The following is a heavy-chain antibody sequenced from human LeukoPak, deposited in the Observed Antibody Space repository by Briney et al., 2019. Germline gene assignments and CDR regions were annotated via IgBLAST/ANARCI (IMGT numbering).Heavy chain of an antibody. CDR3: ARSLYCSGRRCYSGGSWLDP. CDR1: GYFISILYD. D-gene: IGHD2-15*01. J-gene: IGHJ5*02. CDR2: IYHSGST. V-gene: IGHV4-38-2*01. Sequence: SETLSLTCAVCGYFISILYDLGSIRQPPGKGLEWIGSIYHSGSTYYNPSLKSRVTISVDTSKNQFSLKLSSVTAADTALYYCARSLYCSGRRCYSGGSWLDPWSQGTLVTVSS.